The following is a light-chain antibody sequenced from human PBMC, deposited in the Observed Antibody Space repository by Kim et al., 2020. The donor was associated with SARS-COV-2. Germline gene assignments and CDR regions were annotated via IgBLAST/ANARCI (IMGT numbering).Light chain of an antibody. CDR3: QVWISSSDHWV. CDR1: NIASKS. CDR2: YNT. Sequence: APGKTARITCGGSNIASKSVHWYQQTSGQAPVMIIYYNTDRPSGIPERFSGSNSGNTATLTISRVEAGDEADYYCQVWISSSDHWVFGGGTQLTVL. J-gene: IGLJ3*02. V-gene: IGLV3-21*04.